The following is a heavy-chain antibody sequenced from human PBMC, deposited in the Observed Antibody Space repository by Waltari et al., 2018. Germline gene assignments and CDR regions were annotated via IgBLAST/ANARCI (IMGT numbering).Heavy chain of an antibody. CDR2: INPSGGST. V-gene: IGHV1-46*01. CDR3: ASGMADEQKPHEIDY. CDR1: GYTFTSYY. J-gene: IGHJ4*02. Sequence: PGASVKVSCKASGYTFTSYYMHWVRQAPGQGLEWMGIINPSGGSTSYAQKFQGRVTMTRDTSTSTVYMELSSLRSEDTAVYYCASGMADEQKPHEIDYWGQGTLVTVSS.